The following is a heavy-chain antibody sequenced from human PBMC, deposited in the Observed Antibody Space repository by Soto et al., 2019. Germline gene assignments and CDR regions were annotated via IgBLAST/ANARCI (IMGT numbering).Heavy chain of an antibody. CDR1: GGTFSWSS. J-gene: IGHJ5*02. Sequence: SVKVSCKASGGTFSWSSIDWLLQAPGQGPEWMGGIIPMSGRPNYAQRFQGRVTFTADKSTNTVYMEVNSLTNEDTAVYYCAKRGRESANWFDPWGQGTLVTVS. V-gene: IGHV1-69*06. CDR2: IIPMSGRP. CDR3: AKRGRESANWFDP.